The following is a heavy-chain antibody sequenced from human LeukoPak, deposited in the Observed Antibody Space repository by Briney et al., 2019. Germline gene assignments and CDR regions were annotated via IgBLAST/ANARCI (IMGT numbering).Heavy chain of an antibody. V-gene: IGHV1-46*01. CDR3: AREGGIAARPMDY. CDR2: ITPSGGST. Sequence: ASVKVSCKASGYXFTSYYMHWVRQAPGQGLEWMGIITPSGGSTSYAQKFQGRVTMTRDTSTSTVYMELSSLRSEDTAVYYCAREGGIAARPMDYWGQGTLVTVSS. J-gene: IGHJ4*02. CDR1: GYXFTSYY. D-gene: IGHD6-6*01.